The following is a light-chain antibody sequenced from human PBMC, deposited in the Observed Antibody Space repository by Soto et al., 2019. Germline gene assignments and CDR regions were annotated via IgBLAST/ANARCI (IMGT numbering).Light chain of an antibody. CDR1: SRDVGAYNY. Sequence: QSALTQPASVSGSPGQSITISCTGPSRDVGAYNYISWYQQHPGKAPKLMIYEVSNRPSGVSTRFSGSKSGNTASLTISGLQAEDEGDYYCSTYINSITFVIFGGGTKLTVL. CDR3: STYINSITFVI. J-gene: IGLJ2*01. CDR2: EVS. V-gene: IGLV2-14*01.